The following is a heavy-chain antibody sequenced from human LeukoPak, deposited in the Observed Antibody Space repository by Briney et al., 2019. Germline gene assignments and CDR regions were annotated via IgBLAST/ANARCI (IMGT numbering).Heavy chain of an antibody. J-gene: IGHJ4*02. D-gene: IGHD3-22*01. CDR2: INPSGGST. V-gene: IGHV1-46*01. CDR3: ARLSSGYYFDY. Sequence: ASVKVSCKASGYTLTSYYMHWVRQAPGQGLEWMGIINPSGGSTSYAQKFQGRVTMTRDTSTSTVYMELSSLRSEDTAVYYCARLSSGYYFDYWGQGTLVTVSS. CDR1: GYTLTSYY.